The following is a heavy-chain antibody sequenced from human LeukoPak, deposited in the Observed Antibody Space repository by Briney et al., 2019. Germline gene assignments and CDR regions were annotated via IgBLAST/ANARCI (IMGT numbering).Heavy chain of an antibody. V-gene: IGHV3-64*01. J-gene: IGHJ4*02. Sequence: GGSLRLSCAASGFTFSSYAMHWVRQAPGKGLEYVSAISSNGIGTFYANSVKGRFTISRDNSKNTLYLQMNSLRAEDTAVYYCAKGGSYRSQPYFDYWGQGTPVTVSS. CDR1: GFTFSSYA. D-gene: IGHD3-16*02. CDR3: AKGGSYRSQPYFDY. CDR2: ISSNGIGT.